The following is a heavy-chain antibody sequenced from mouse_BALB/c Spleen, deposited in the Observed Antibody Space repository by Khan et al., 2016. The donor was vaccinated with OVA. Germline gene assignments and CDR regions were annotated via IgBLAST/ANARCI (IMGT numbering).Heavy chain of an antibody. Sequence: VQLKQSGPGLAAPSQSLSITCTISGFSLTNYGVHWVRQPPGKGLEWLVVIWSDGSTTYNSAFKSRLTITKDNSQSQVFLKMNSHQTDDTAIYFCARQPYYHYNIMDYWGQGTSVTVSS. J-gene: IGHJ4*01. CDR2: IWSDGST. CDR1: GFSLTNYG. D-gene: IGHD2-10*01. CDR3: ARQPYYHYNIMDY. V-gene: IGHV2-6-1*01.